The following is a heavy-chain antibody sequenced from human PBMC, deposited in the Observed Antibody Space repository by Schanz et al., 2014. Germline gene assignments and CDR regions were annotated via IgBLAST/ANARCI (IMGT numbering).Heavy chain of an antibody. CDR2: ISAQTGDP. Sequence: VQSVHSGTEVQKLGASVNVSCQTSGYTFTAYGINWVRQAPGPGLEWIGWISAQTGDPREAQKRQGRVTMTRDGAATTAGGERRSRREDDTAGEDGAREQGATKEEDDWGEDGDGGATGSTGSGSS. V-gene: IGHV1-18*01. J-gene: IGHJ6*04. CDR1: GYTFTAYG. D-gene: IGHD7-27*01. CDR3: AREQGATKEEDDWGEDGDG.